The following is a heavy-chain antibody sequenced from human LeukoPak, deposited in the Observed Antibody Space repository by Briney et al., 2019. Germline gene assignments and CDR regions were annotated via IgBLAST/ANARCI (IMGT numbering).Heavy chain of an antibody. V-gene: IGHV4-59*01. J-gene: IGHJ3*02. CDR2: ISDSGNM. Sequence: PSETLSLTCTVSGDSISRCYWSWIRQPPGKGLEWIAYISDSGNMNKNPALESRVSISGDTSKNQLSLILSSVTAADTALYYCARLMTTEIHDAFDIWGQGTMVIVSS. CDR3: ARLMTTEIHDAFDI. D-gene: IGHD4-11*01. CDR1: GDSISRCY.